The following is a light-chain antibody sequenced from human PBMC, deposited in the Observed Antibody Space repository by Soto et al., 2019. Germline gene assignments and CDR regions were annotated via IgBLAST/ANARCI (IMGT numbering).Light chain of an antibody. Sequence: QSVLTQPPSSSAAPGQKVTTSCSGSISNIGGNSVSWYQQLPGTAPKLLIYDDNKRPSGIPDRFSGSKSGTSATLGITGFQTGDEADYYCGSWDSSLSAYVFGTGTKVTVL. CDR3: GSWDSSLSAYV. CDR1: ISNIGGNS. V-gene: IGLV1-51*01. CDR2: DDN. J-gene: IGLJ1*01.